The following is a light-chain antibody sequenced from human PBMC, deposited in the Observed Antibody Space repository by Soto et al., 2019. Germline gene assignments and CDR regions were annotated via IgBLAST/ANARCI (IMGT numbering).Light chain of an antibody. CDR2: AAS. V-gene: IGKV1-39*01. Sequence: DIQMTQYPSSLSASVGDRFTITCVAIQIMSSYLNWYQQKPGKAPKLLIYAASSLQSCVPSRFSGSGSGTDFTLTISSLQHEDFATYYCQQNYSTLSITVGQGTRLEIK. CDR3: QQNYSTLSIT. J-gene: IGKJ5*01. CDR1: QIMSSY.